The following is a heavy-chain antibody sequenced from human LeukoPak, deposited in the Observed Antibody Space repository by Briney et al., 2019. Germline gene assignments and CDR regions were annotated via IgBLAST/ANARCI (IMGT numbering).Heavy chain of an antibody. CDR3: ARAPPRGYSYGYGLDY. CDR2: ISGSGSTI. D-gene: IGHD5-18*01. CDR1: GFTFSDYY. Sequence: GGSLRLSCAASGFTFSDYYMSWIRQAPGKGLEWVSYISGSGSTIYYADSVKGRFTISRDNAKNSLYLQMNSLRAEDTAVYYCARAPPRGYSYGYGLDYWGQGTLVTVSS. V-gene: IGHV3-11*01. J-gene: IGHJ4*02.